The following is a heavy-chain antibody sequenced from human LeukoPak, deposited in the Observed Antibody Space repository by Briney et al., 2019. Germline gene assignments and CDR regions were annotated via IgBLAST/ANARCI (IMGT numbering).Heavy chain of an antibody. J-gene: IGHJ6*03. V-gene: IGHV4-59*11. CDR2: IYYSGST. CDR1: GGSISSHY. CDR3: AREGSHYDFWSGYYSSRGHYYYMDV. D-gene: IGHD3-3*01. Sequence: SETLSLTCTVSGGSISSHYWSWIRQPPGKGLEWIGYIYYSGSTNYNPSLKSRVTISVDTSKNQFSLKLGSVTAADTAVYYCAREGSHYDFWSGYYSSRGHYYYMDVWGKGTTVTVSS.